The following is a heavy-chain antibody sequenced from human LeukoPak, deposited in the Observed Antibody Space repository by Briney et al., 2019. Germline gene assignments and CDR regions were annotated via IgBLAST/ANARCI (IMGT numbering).Heavy chain of an antibody. CDR2: IYYSGST. CDR1: GGSVSSRSYY. Sequence: PSETLSLTCTVSGGSVSSRSYYWSWIRQPPGKGLEWIGYIYYSGSTNYNPSLTSRVTMSVDTSKNQFSLKLTSVTAADTAVYYCARHFSGAAAPLPFDYWGQGTLVTVSS. D-gene: IGHD6-13*01. J-gene: IGHJ4*02. V-gene: IGHV4-61*01. CDR3: ARHFSGAAAPLPFDY.